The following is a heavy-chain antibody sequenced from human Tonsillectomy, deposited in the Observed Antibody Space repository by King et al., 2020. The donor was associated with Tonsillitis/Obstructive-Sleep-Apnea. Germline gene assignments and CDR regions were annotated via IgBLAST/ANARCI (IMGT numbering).Heavy chain of an antibody. CDR1: GFSLSTSGVG. D-gene: IGHD4-17*01. CDR2: IYWDDDK. J-gene: IGHJ4*02. Sequence: TLKESGPTLVKPPQTLTLTCTFSGFSLSTSGVGVGWIRQPPGKALEWLALIYWDDDKRYSPSLKSRLTITKDTSKNQVVLTMTNMDPVDTATYYCAQTTTVTTALDYWGQGTLVTVSS. CDR3: AQTTTVTTALDY. V-gene: IGHV2-5*02.